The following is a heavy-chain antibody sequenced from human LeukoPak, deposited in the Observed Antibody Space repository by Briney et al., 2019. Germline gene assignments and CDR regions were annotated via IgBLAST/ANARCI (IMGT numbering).Heavy chain of an antibody. CDR2: ILGSGGST. Sequence: GASLRLSCAASGFTFSNYAMSWVRQAPGKALEWVSAILGSGGSTYYADSVKGRFTVSRVNSKSTLYLQMNSLRAEDTALYYCAKWGDYDVLTGYYVPDYGGQGTLVTVSS. V-gene: IGHV3-23*01. CDR3: AKWGDYDVLTGYYVPDY. D-gene: IGHD3-9*01. CDR1: GFTFSNYA. J-gene: IGHJ4*02.